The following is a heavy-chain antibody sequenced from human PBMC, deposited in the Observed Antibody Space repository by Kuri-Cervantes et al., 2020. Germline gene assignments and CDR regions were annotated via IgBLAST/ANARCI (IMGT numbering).Heavy chain of an antibody. J-gene: IGHJ4*02. CDR2: IIPIFGTA. CDR1: GYTFTSYG. CDR3: ARDRGYYDSSGYLGDEFDY. V-gene: IGHV1-69*01. Sequence: GGSLRLSCKASGYTFTSYGISWVRQAPGQGLEWMGGIIPIFGTANYAQKFQGRVTITADESTSTAYMELSSLRSEDTAVYYCARDRGYYDSSGYLGDEFDYWGQGTLVTVSS. D-gene: IGHD3-22*01.